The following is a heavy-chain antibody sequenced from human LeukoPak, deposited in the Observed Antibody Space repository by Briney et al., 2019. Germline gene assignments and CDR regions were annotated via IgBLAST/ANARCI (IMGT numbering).Heavy chain of an antibody. CDR1: GGSISYSSYY. D-gene: IGHD3-22*01. CDR3: ARDPYDSSGYFDY. CDR2: IFHSGST. J-gene: IGHJ4*02. V-gene: IGHV4-39*07. Sequence: SGTLSLTCTVSGGSISYSSYYWGWIRQPPGKGLEWIGSIFHSGSTFYNPSLKSRVTIPVDTSKNQFSLKLTSVTAADTAVYYCARDPYDSSGYFDYWGQGTLVTVSS.